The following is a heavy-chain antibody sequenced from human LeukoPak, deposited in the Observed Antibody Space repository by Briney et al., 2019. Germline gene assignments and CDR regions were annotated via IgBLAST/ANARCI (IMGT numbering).Heavy chain of an antibody. CDR3: ARAKWDREQWLVRGSFDY. V-gene: IGHV4-34*01. Sequence: SETLSLTCAVYGGSFSGYYWSWIRQPPGKGLEWIGEINHSGSTNYNPSLKSRVAISVDTSKNQFSLKLSSVTAADTAVYYCARAKWDREQWLVRGSFDYWGQGTLVTVSS. CDR2: INHSGST. CDR1: GGSFSGYY. D-gene: IGHD6-19*01. J-gene: IGHJ4*02.